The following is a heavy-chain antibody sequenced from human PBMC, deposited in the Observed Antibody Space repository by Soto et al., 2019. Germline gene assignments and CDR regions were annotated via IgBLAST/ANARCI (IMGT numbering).Heavy chain of an antibody. CDR3: ERASANRGSGY. CDR1: GGSISSGGYY. J-gene: IGHJ4*02. D-gene: IGHD7-27*01. V-gene: IGHV4-31*03. CDR2: IYYSGST. Sequence: TLSLTCTVSGGSISSGGYYWSWIRQHPGKGLEWIGYIYYSGSTYYNPSLKSRVTISVDTSKNQFSLKLSSVTAADTAVYYWERASANRGSGYWGQGTLVTVSS.